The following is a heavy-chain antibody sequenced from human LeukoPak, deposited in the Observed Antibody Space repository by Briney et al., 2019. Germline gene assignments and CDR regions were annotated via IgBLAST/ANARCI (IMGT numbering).Heavy chain of an antibody. V-gene: IGHV4-34*01. Sequence: PSETLSLTCAVYGGSFSGYYWSWIRQPPGKGLEWIGEINHSGSTNYNPSLKSRVTISVDTSKNQFSLKLSSVTAADTAVYYCARGRLLYGDYEYFQHWGQGTLVTVSS. CDR3: ARGRLLYGDYEYFQH. D-gene: IGHD4-17*01. CDR2: INHSGST. CDR1: GGSFSGYY. J-gene: IGHJ1*01.